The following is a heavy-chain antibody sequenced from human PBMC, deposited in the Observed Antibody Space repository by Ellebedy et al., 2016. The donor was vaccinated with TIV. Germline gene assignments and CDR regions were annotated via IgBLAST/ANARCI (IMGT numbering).Heavy chain of an antibody. D-gene: IGHD3-10*01. Sequence: GESLKISCAASGFSFSSYAMSWVRQAPGKGLEWVSGIVGSGGSRYADSVKGRFTISRDNAKNTMYLQMNSLRVEDTAVYYCARAGSYRFDYWGQGTLVTAST. J-gene: IGHJ4*02. CDR2: IVGSGGSR. CDR1: GFSFSSYA. CDR3: ARAGSYRFDY. V-gene: IGHV3-23*01.